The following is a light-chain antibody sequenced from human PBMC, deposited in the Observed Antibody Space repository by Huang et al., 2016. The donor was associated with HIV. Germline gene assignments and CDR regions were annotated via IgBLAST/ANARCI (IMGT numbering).Light chain of an antibody. Sequence: EIVMTQSPATLSVSPGQRVTLSCRANRSVSTNLAWYQQRHGQPPRLLIYGSSPRAPGIPARFSGSGSGTDFSLTISSLQSEDFALYYCHQYNNWLLSFGGGTRV. J-gene: IGKJ4*01. CDR1: RSVSTN. V-gene: IGKV3-15*01. CDR2: GSS. CDR3: HQYNNWLLS.